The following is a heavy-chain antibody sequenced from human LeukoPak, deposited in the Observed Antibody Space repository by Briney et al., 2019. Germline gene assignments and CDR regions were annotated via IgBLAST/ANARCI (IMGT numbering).Heavy chain of an antibody. Sequence: GGSLRLSCAASGFTFDDYAMHWVRQAPGKGLEWVSGISWNSGSIGYADSVRGRFTISRDNAKNPLYLQMNSLRAEDTALYYCAKDVADAARPSDAFDIWGQGTMVTVSS. V-gene: IGHV3-9*01. CDR2: ISWNSGSI. J-gene: IGHJ3*02. D-gene: IGHD6-6*01. CDR3: AKDVADAARPSDAFDI. CDR1: GFTFDDYA.